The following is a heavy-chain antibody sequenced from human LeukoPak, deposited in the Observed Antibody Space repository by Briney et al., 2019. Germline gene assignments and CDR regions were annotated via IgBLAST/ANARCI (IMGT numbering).Heavy chain of an antibody. J-gene: IGHJ6*03. D-gene: IGHD1-26*01. CDR1: GYTFTSYH. Sequence: GASVKVSCQSSGYTFTSYHLHWVRQAPGQGLEWMEIINPSGGRPNFAQMFQGRGTMTRDMSPGTVIIELSILRSEDTAVYYCARAQGSYYHYYMDVWGKGTTVTVSS. V-gene: IGHV1-46*01. CDR2: INPSGGRP. CDR3: ARAQGSYYHYYMDV.